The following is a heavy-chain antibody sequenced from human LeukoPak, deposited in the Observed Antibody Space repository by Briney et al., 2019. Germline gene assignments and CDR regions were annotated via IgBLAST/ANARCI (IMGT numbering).Heavy chain of an antibody. J-gene: IGHJ3*02. D-gene: IGHD3-10*01. CDR1: GGSISSYY. CDR2: IYTSGST. CDR3: ARSRFRDAFDI. Sequence: SETLSLTCTASGGSISSYYWNWVRQPAGKGLEWIGRIYTSGSTNYNPSLKSRVTMSVDTSKNHFSLKLSSVTAADTAVYYCARSRFRDAFDIWGQGTMVTVSS. V-gene: IGHV4-4*07.